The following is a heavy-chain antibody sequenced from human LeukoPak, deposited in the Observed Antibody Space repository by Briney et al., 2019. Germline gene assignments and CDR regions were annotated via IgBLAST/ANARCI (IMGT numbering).Heavy chain of an antibody. CDR3: AVVPRWLQARYFDY. D-gene: IGHD5-24*01. CDR2: VYYSGST. J-gene: IGHJ4*02. Sequence: KPSETLSLTCTVSGGSISTTNYYWGWIRQSPGKGLEWFGCVYYSGSTYYNPSLKSRVTISVDTSKNQFSLKLSSVTAADTAVYYCAVVPRWLQARYFDYWGQGTLVTVSS. CDR1: GGSISTTNYY. V-gene: IGHV4-39*07.